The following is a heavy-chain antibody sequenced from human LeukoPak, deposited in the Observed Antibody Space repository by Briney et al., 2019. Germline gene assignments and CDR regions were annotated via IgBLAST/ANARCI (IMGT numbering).Heavy chain of an antibody. Sequence: GSCLRLSCAASGLIFNTYGMHWVRQAPGKGREWVAVIWFDGSIKYYADSVKGRFTISRDNSQNTLYLQMNSLRAEDTALYYCASAAGPFDNWGQGTLVTVSS. V-gene: IGHV3-33*01. CDR1: GLIFNTYG. D-gene: IGHD6-19*01. J-gene: IGHJ4*02. CDR3: ASAAGPFDN. CDR2: IWFDGSIK.